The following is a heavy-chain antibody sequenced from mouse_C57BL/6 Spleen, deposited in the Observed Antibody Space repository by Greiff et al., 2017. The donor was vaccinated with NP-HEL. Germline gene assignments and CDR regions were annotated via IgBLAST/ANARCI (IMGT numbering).Heavy chain of an antibody. CDR3: ARSYYYGSSYPAWFAY. V-gene: IGHV1-72*01. D-gene: IGHD1-1*01. CDR1: GYTFTSYW. J-gene: IGHJ3*01. CDR2: IDPNSGGT. Sequence: QVQLKESGAELVKPGASVKLSCKASGYTFTSYWMHWVKQRPGRGLEWIGRIDPNSGGTKYNEKFKSKATLTVDKPSSTAYMQLSSLTSEDSAVYYCARSYYYGSSYPAWFAYWGQGTLVTVSA.